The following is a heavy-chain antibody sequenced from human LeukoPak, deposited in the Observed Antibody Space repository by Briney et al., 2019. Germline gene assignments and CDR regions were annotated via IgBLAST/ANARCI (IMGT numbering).Heavy chain of an antibody. CDR2: LRGSGDYT. J-gene: IGHJ4*02. CDR3: AKSPNAGFSSTVNFDS. D-gene: IGHD6-19*01. V-gene: IGHV3-23*01. CDR1: GFTFTNYA. Sequence: GGSLRLSCAASGFTFTNYAMSWVRQAPGKGLEWVSTLRGSGDYTYYADSVKGRFTTSRDNSKSTLYLQMKSLSAEDTAVYYCAKSPNAGFSSTVNFDSWGQGTLVTVSS.